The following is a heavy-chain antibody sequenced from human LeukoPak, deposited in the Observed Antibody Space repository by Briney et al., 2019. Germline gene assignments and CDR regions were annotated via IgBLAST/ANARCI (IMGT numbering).Heavy chain of an antibody. D-gene: IGHD4-17*01. CDR1: GCTFTSYA. J-gene: IGHJ6*02. V-gene: IGHV7-4-1*02. CDR2: INTNTGNP. CDR3: AREVYGDYISRSRWENYYYGMDV. Sequence: ASVKVSCKASGCTFTSYAMNWVRQAPGQGLEWMGWINTNTGNPTYAQGFTGRFVFSLDTSVSTAYLQISSLKAEDTAVYYCAREVYGDYISRSRWENYYYGMDVWGQGTTVTVSS.